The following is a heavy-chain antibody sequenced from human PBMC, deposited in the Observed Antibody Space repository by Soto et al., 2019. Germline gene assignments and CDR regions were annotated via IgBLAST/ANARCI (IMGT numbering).Heavy chain of an antibody. Sequence: PSETLSLTCTVSGGSISSYYWSWIRQPPGKGLEWIGYIYCSGSTNYNPSLKSRVTISVDTSKNQFSLKLSSVTAADTAVYYCARQYSGYAAEFDYWGQGTLVTVSS. CDR3: ARQYSGYAAEFDY. V-gene: IGHV4-59*08. J-gene: IGHJ4*02. CDR1: GGSISSYY. CDR2: IYCSGST. D-gene: IGHD5-12*01.